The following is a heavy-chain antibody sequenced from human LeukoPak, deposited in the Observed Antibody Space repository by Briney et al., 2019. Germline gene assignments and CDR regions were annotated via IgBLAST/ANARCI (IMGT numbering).Heavy chain of an antibody. CDR1: GYTFTYYY. V-gene: IGHV1-2*02. Sequence: ASVKVSCKTSGYTFTYYYIHWVRQAPGQGLEWVGWIVPNSGGTNYAQKFQGRVTMTRDTSISTAYMELSRLRYDDTAVYYCATLGATSFDYWGQGALVTVSS. D-gene: IGHD1-26*01. CDR3: ATLGATSFDY. CDR2: IVPNSGGT. J-gene: IGHJ4*02.